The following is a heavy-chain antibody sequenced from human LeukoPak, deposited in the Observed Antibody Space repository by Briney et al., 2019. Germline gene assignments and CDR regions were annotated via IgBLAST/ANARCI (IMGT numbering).Heavy chain of an antibody. D-gene: IGHD6-19*01. CDR1: GYTFTGYY. CDR3: ATSGYTSSLLLGY. CDR2: INPNSGGT. J-gene: IGHJ4*02. Sequence: GASVKVSCKASGYTFTGYYMHWVRQAPGQGLAWMGWINPNSGGTNYAQKFQGRVTMTRDTSISTAYMELSRLTSDDTAVYYCATSGYTSSLLLGYWGQGTLVTVSS. V-gene: IGHV1-2*02.